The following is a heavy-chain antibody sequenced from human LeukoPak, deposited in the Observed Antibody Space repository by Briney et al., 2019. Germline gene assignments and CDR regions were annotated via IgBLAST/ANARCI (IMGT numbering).Heavy chain of an antibody. J-gene: IGHJ4*02. V-gene: IGHV4-39*07. D-gene: IGHD3-10*01. CDR1: SGSISTSNYY. CDR2: IFYSGST. Sequence: PSETLSLTCTVSSGSISTSNYYWGWVRQPPGKALEWIGNIFYSGSTYYSPSLKSRVTISLDTSRNQFSLKLNSVTAADTAVYYCAKSGSGNNPFDYWGQGTLVTVSS. CDR3: AKSGSGNNPFDY.